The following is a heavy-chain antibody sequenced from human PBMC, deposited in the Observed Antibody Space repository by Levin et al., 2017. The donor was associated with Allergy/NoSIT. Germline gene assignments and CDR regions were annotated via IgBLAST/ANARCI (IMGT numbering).Heavy chain of an antibody. CDR2: INTDGSST. V-gene: IGHV3-74*01. CDR3: ARETDSSGYYVDY. CDR1: GFTFSSYW. Sequence: GGSLRLSCAASGFTFSSYWMHWVRQAPGKGLVWVSRINTDGSSTSYADSVQGRFSISRDNAKNTLYLQMNSLRAEDTAVYYCARETDSSGYYVDYWGQGTLVTVSS. J-gene: IGHJ4*02. D-gene: IGHD3-22*01.